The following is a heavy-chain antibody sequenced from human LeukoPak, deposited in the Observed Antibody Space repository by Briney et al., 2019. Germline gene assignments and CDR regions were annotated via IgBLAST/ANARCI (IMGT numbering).Heavy chain of an antibody. V-gene: IGHV3-30*04. Sequence: GGSLRLPCAVSGFTFGSFAMHWVRQAPGKGLEWVAVISYDGSKKYYADSVKGRFSISRDNSKNTLYLQMNSLRAEDTAVYYCAKEGPYDSPPYFDYWGQGTLVTVSS. CDR2: ISYDGSKK. CDR3: AKEGPYDSPPYFDY. J-gene: IGHJ4*02. CDR1: GFTFGSFA. D-gene: IGHD3-3*01.